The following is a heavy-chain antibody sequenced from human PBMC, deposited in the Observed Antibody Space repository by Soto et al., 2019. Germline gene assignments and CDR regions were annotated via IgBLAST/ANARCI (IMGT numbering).Heavy chain of an antibody. Sequence: ASVKLSCKASGYTFTSYYMHWVRQAPGQGLEWMGIINPSGGSTSYAQKFQGRVTMTRDTSTSTVYMELSSLRSEDTAVYYCARDPALYYDILTGYFDYWGQGTLVPVS. CDR1: GYTFTSYY. J-gene: IGHJ4*02. CDR2: INPSGGST. V-gene: IGHV1-46*03. D-gene: IGHD3-9*01. CDR3: ARDPALYYDILTGYFDY.